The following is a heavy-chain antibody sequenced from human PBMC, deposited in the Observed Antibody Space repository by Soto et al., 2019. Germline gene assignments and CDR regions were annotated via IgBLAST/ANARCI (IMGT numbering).Heavy chain of an antibody. CDR3: APSYGSGSSPFDY. CDR2: VNPILAMS. CDR1: GDTFSFYT. J-gene: IGHJ4*02. V-gene: IGHV1-69*02. Sequence: QVQLVQSGAEVKKPGSSVKVSCKASGDTFSFYTLNWVRQAPGQGFEWVGRVNPILAMSSSAHKFQGRVSMCADKATGTAYMELRSLRSDAPAVYYCAPSYGSGSSPFDYWGQGTLVTVSS. D-gene: IGHD3-10*01.